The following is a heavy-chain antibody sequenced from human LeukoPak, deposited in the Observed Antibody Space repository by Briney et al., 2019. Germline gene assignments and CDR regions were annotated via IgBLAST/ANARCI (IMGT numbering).Heavy chain of an antibody. J-gene: IGHJ4*02. CDR3: AKDPTHFRVWDDYDSNVLNC. D-gene: IGHD3-22*01. V-gene: IGHV3-30*18. CDR1: GFTFSSYG. Sequence: PGGSLRLSCAASGFTFSSYGMHWVRQAPGKGLEWVAVISYDGSNKYYADSVKGRFTISRDNSKNTLNLQMNSLRAEDTAVYYCAKDPTHFRVWDDYDSNVLNCWGQGTLVTVSS. CDR2: ISYDGSNK.